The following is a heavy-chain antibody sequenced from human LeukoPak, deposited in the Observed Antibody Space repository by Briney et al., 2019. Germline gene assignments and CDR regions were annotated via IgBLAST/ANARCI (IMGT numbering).Heavy chain of an antibody. Sequence: GGSLRLSCAASGFIFSNSAVHWVRQAPGKGLEWVSYISSSSSTIYYADSVKGRFTISRDNAKNSLYLQMNSLRDEDTAVYYCARAYYYDSSGYYYAEYFQHWGQGTLVTVSS. CDR2: ISSSSSTI. D-gene: IGHD3-22*01. J-gene: IGHJ1*01. CDR1: GFIFSNSA. CDR3: ARAYYYDSSGYYYAEYFQH. V-gene: IGHV3-48*02.